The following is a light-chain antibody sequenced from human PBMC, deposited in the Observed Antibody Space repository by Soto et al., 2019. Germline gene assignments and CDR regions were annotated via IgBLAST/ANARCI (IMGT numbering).Light chain of an antibody. CDR1: QSVSSSY. CDR2: GAS. J-gene: IGKJ1*01. V-gene: IGKV3-20*01. CDR3: QQYGSSRT. Sequence: EIVLTQSPATLSLSPGERATLSCRASQSVSSSYLAWYQQKPGQAPRLLIYGASSRATGIPDRFSGSGSGTDFPPTISRMPPEDFAVYYCQQYGSSRTFGKGTKVDIK.